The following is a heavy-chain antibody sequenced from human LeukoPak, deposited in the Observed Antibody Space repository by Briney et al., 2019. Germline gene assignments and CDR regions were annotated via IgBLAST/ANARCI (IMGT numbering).Heavy chain of an antibody. Sequence: PGGSLRLSCAASGFTFSSYEMNWVRQAPGKGLEWVSYISSSGSTIYYADSVKGRFTISGDNAKKSVYLQMNSLRDDDTAMYYCARERDGYNSVFAFDVWGQGTMVTVSS. J-gene: IGHJ3*01. V-gene: IGHV3-48*03. D-gene: IGHD5-24*01. CDR3: ARERDGYNSVFAFDV. CDR2: ISSSGSTI. CDR1: GFTFSSYE.